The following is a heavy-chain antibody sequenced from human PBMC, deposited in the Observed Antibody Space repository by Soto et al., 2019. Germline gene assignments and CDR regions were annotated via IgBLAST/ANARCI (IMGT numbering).Heavy chain of an antibody. D-gene: IGHD1-1*01. CDR3: ARGQDATKVGY. Sequence: SETLSLTCTVAGVSVGSGFYYWNWIRQYPGKGLEWIGCLHPMGTTHPNPSLSSRVTLSLDTSKNQFSLELTYVTAADTAVYYCARGQDATKVGYWGQGTLVTVSS. CDR1: GVSVGSGFYY. CDR2: LHPMGTT. J-gene: IGHJ4*02. V-gene: IGHV4-31*03.